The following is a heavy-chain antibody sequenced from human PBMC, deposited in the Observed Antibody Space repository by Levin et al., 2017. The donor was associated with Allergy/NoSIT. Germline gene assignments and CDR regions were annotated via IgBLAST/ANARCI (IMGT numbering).Heavy chain of an antibody. D-gene: IGHD6-13*01. CDR2: IYYSGST. V-gene: IGHV4-39*01. J-gene: IGHJ4*02. CDR3: ARTGWRSSWYYFDY. Sequence: PSETLSLTCTVSGGSISSSSYYWGWIRQPPGKGLEWIGSIYYSGSTYYNPSLKSRVTISVDTSKNQFSLKLSSVTAADTAVYYCARTGWRSSWYYFDYWGQGTLVTVSS. CDR1: GGSISSSSYY.